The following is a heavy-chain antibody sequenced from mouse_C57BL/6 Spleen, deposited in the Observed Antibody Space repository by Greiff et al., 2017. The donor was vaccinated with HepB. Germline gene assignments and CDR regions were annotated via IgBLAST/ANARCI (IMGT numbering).Heavy chain of an antibody. CDR2: IRNKANGYTT. D-gene: IGHD1-1*01. J-gene: IGHJ2*01. CDR3: ARSDYYGSSYQYYFDY. CDR1: GFTFTDYY. Sequence: EVKLMESGGGLVQPGGSLSLSCAASGFTFTDYYMSWVRQPPGKALEWLGFIRNKANGYTTEYSASVKGRFTISRDNSQSILYLQMNALRAEDSATYYCARSDYYGSSYQYYFDYWGQGTTLTVSS. V-gene: IGHV7-3*01.